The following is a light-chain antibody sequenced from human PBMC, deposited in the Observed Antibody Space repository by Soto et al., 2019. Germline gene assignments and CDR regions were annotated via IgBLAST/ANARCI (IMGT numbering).Light chain of an antibody. CDR3: QQRSNWPST. CDR2: DVS. V-gene: IGKV3-11*01. Sequence: EIVLTQSPATLSLSPGERAALSCRASQSVSSYLAWYQQKPGQAPRLLIYDVSNRATGIPARFSGSGSGTDFTLTISSLEPEDFAVYYCQQRSNWPSTFGGGTKVEIK. CDR1: QSVSSY. J-gene: IGKJ4*01.